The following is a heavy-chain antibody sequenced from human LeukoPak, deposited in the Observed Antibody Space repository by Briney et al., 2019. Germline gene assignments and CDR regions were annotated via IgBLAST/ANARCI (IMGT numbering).Heavy chain of an antibody. CDR1: GGSISGYY. D-gene: IGHD3-22*01. J-gene: IGHJ2*01. Sequence: SETLSLTCTVSGGSISGYYWTWIRQPPGKGLEWIGYIHYSGRTNYNPSLKSRLTMSLDTSRNQFSLKLTSVTAADTAIYYCTSGRAKSQFDSSGGFDFWGRGPLVTVFS. V-gene: IGHV4-59*01. CDR3: TSGRAKSQFDSSGGFDF. CDR2: IHYSGRT.